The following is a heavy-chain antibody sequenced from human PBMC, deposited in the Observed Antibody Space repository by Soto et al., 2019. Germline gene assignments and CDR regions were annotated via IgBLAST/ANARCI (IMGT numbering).Heavy chain of an antibody. Sequence: QVQLVQSGAEVKKPGSSVKVSCKASGGTFSSYAISWVRQAPGQGLEWMGGIIPIFGTANYAQNFQGRVTIPADEATRTAYRELGSLRSEDTAVYYCARARDRSGWYGKFDHWGHGTLVTLSS. CDR3: ARARDRSGWYGKFDH. CDR1: GGTFSSYA. CDR2: IIPIFGTA. V-gene: IGHV1-69*01. D-gene: IGHD6-19*01. J-gene: IGHJ4*01.